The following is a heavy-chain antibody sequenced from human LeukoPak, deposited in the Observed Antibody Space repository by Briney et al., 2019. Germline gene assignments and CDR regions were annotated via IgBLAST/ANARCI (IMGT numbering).Heavy chain of an antibody. V-gene: IGHV4-39*02. Sequence: PSETLSLTCTVSGGSISSSSYYWGWIRQPQGKGLEWIGSIYYSGSTYYNPSLKSRVTISVDTSKNQFSLKLSSVTAADTAVYYCARDEWELLLFDYWGQGTLVTVSS. CDR1: GGSISSSSYY. D-gene: IGHD1-26*01. CDR2: IYYSGST. J-gene: IGHJ4*02. CDR3: ARDEWELLLFDY.